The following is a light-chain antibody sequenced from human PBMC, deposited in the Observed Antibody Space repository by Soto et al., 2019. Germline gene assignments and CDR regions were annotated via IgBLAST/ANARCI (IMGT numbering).Light chain of an antibody. V-gene: IGKV3-11*01. J-gene: IGKJ5*01. CDR1: QSISHF. CDR2: DAS. Sequence: IVLTHSPSTLSLSPLERATLSFMSSQSISHFLAWYQQRPGQAPRLLIYDASNRATGIPTRFSGSGSETDFTLTISSLEPEDFAVYYCQQRSTWPPITFGQGTRLEIK. CDR3: QQRSTWPPIT.